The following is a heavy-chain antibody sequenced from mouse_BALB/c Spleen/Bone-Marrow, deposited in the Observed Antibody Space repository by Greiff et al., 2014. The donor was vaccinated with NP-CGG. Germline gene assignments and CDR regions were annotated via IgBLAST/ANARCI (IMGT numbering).Heavy chain of an antibody. CDR3: GRDYYGGTSFAY. J-gene: IGHJ3*01. CDR2: INPYNDGI. V-gene: IGHV1-14*01. CDR1: GYTLTSYV. D-gene: IGHD1-1*01. Sequence: LQESGPELVKPGTSVKMSCKASGYTLTSYVMHWVKQKPGQGLEWIGYINPYNDGIKYNEKFKGKATLTSDKSSSTAYMELSSLTSEDSAVYLCGRDYYGGTSFAYWGQGTLVTVSA.